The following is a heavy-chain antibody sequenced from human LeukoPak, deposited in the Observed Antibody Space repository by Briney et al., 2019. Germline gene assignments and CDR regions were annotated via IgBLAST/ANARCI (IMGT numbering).Heavy chain of an antibody. CDR2: IDPSDSYT. CDR1: GYSFTSYW. Sequence: GESLRISCKASGYSFTSYWISWVRRMPGKGLEWMGRIDPSDSYTNYSPSFQGHVTISADKSISTAYLQWSSLKASDTAMYYCARHQQGTGPFDYWGQGTLVTVSS. CDR3: ARHQQGTGPFDY. V-gene: IGHV5-10-1*01. D-gene: IGHD1/OR15-1a*01. J-gene: IGHJ4*02.